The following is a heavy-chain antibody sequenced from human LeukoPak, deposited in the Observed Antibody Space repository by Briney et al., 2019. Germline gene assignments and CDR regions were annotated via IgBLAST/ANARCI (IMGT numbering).Heavy chain of an antibody. Sequence: QPGGSLRLSCAASGFTFSSYWVHWVRQAPGKGLVWVSPINSDGSSTSYADSVKGRFTISRDNAKNTLSLQMNSLRAEDTAVYYCARNGGYHFDYWGQGTLVTVSS. CDR3: ARNGGYHFDY. CDR1: GFTFSSYW. D-gene: IGHD3-22*01. V-gene: IGHV3-74*01. J-gene: IGHJ4*02. CDR2: INSDGSST.